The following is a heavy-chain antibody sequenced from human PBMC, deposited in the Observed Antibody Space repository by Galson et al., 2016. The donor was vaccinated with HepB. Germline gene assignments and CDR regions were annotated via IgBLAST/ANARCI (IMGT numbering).Heavy chain of an antibody. D-gene: IGHD3-10*01. Sequence: SLRLSCAASGFMFSSHGMHWVRQAPGKGLEWVAAIWYDGSDKFYADSVRGRFTISRDNSKNTVYLQMNSQKDEDTAVYYCAREKGSTANTFYFDYWGQGTLVAVST. J-gene: IGHJ4*02. CDR1: GFMFSSHG. CDR2: IWYDGSDK. CDR3: AREKGSTANTFYFDY. V-gene: IGHV3-33*01.